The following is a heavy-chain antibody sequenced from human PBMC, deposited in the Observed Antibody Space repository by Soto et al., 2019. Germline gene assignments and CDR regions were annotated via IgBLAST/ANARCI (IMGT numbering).Heavy chain of an antibody. CDR3: ARHEGWTGPDQ. D-gene: IGHD2-8*02. Sequence: QVHLQESGPGLVKPSETLSLTCAVSGASIGSGGCWSWVRQPPGKGLEWIAEIFHDGDTNYSPSLRSRVTISVDKSQTQFSLYVYSVTAADTAVYYCARHEGWTGPDQWGQGTLVTVAS. J-gene: IGHJ5*02. CDR2: IFHDGDT. V-gene: IGHV4-4*02. CDR1: GASIGSGGC.